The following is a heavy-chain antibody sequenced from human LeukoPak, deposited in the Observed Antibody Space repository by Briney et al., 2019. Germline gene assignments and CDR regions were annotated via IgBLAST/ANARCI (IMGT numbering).Heavy chain of an antibody. CDR3: ARGQYYDILTGSPKYDY. Sequence: KASETLSLTCAVYGVSFSGYYWSWIRQPPGKGLEWIGEINHSGSTNYNPSLKSRVTISVDTSKNQFSLKLSSVTAADTAVYYCARGQYYDILTGSPKYDYWGQGTLVTVSS. D-gene: IGHD3-9*01. V-gene: IGHV4-34*01. CDR2: INHSGST. J-gene: IGHJ4*02. CDR1: GVSFSGYY.